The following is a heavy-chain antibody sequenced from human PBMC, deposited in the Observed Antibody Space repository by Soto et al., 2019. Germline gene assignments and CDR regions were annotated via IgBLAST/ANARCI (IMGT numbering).Heavy chain of an antibody. V-gene: IGHV3-11*01. Sequence: GGSLRLSCAASGFTFSDYYMSWIRQAPGKGLEWVSYISSSGSTIYYADSVKGRFTISRDNAKNSLYLQMNSLRAEDTAVYYCASEYSSSSRDYWGQGTLVTVSS. J-gene: IGHJ4*02. CDR1: GFTFSDYY. D-gene: IGHD6-6*01. CDR2: ISSSGSTI. CDR3: ASEYSSSSRDY.